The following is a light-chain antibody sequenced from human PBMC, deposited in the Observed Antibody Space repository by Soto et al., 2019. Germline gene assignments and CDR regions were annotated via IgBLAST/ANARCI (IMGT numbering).Light chain of an antibody. Sequence: IGMTQSPATLSVSAGERVTLSCAASQSVSSNLAWYQQKPGQAPRLLIYGASSRATGIPDRFSGSGSATDFTLTISRLEPEDFAVYYCQQYGSSPPITFGQGTRLEI. J-gene: IGKJ5*01. V-gene: IGKV3-20*01. CDR2: GAS. CDR3: QQYGSSPPIT. CDR1: QSVSSN.